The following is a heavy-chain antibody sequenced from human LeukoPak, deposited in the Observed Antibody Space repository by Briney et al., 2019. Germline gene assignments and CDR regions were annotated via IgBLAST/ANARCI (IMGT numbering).Heavy chain of an antibody. D-gene: IGHD3-10*01. Sequence: SVKVSCKASGGTFSSYAISWVRQAPGQGLEWMGGIIPIFGTANYAQKFQGRVTITADESTSTAYMELSSLRSEDTAVYYCATDHPGGSGSYYVVWGQGTLVTVSS. CDR3: ATDHPGGSGSYYVV. J-gene: IGHJ4*02. V-gene: IGHV1-69*13. CDR1: GGTFSSYA. CDR2: IIPIFGTA.